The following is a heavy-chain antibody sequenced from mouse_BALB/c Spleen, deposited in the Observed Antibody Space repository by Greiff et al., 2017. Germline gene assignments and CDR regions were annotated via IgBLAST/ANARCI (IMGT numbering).Heavy chain of an antibody. CDR3: ARDYYGSSYAMDY. Sequence: EVQLQESGPGLVKPSQSLSLTCSVTGYSITSGYYWNWIRQFPGNKLEWMGYISYDGSNNYNPSLKNRISITRDTSKNQFFLKLNSVTTEDTATYYGARDYYGSSYAMDYWGQGTSVTVSS. CDR2: ISYDGSN. CDR1: GYSITSGYY. J-gene: IGHJ4*01. V-gene: IGHV3-6*02. D-gene: IGHD1-1*01.